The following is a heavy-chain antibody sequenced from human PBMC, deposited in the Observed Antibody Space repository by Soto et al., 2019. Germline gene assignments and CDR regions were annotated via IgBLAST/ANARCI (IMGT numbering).Heavy chain of an antibody. J-gene: IGHJ4*02. V-gene: IGHV1-18*04. CDR3: ARAIDWNVDY. Sequence: QVHLVQSGSEVKKPGASVKVSCKASGYSFSNYGISWVRQAPGQGLEWVGWINLRNGHTNYAQNFQDRVTVSAKTSTTTEFTDLKRLRPDDTAVYYCARAIDWNVDYWGQGTVITVSS. D-gene: IGHD1-1*01. CDR2: INLRNGHT. CDR1: GYSFSNYG.